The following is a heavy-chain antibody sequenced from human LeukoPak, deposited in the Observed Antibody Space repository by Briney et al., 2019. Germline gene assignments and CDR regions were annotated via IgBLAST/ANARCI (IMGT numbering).Heavy chain of an antibody. CDR3: ARRIAAAGTIAFDP. J-gene: IGHJ5*02. V-gene: IGHV4-39*01. D-gene: IGHD6-13*01. CDR2: IYYSGST. CDR1: GGSISSYY. Sequence: SETLSLTCTVSGGSISSYYWGWIRQPPGKGLEWIGSIYYSGSTYYNPSLKSRVTISVDTSKNQFSLKLSSVTAADTAVYYCARRIAAAGTIAFDPWGQGTLVTVSS.